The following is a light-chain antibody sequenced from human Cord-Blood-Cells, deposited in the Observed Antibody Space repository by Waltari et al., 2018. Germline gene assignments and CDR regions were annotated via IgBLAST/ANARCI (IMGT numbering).Light chain of an antibody. CDR1: NIGSKS. V-gene: IGLV3-21*04. Sequence: SYVLTQPPSVSVAPGKTARITCGGHNIGSKSVHWYQQKPGQAPVLVIYYDSYRPSGIPERFSGSNSGNTATLTISRVEAGDGADYYCQVWDSSSDHYVFGTVTKVTGL. CDR3: QVWDSSSDHYV. CDR2: YDS. J-gene: IGLJ1*01.